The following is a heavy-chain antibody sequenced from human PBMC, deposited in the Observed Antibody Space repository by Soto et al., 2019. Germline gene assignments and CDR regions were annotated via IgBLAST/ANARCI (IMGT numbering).Heavy chain of an antibody. CDR3: ARDVPDTSLFFYYYVMDV. Sequence: QVHLVQSGAEVRKPGASVKVSCKASGYSFTSYGISWVRQAPGQGLEWMGWISTDNGNTNYAHNLQGRVAMTIDPATRTAYMALWSLGSDDTAVYYCARDVPDTSLFFYYYVMDVWCQGTTVTVSS. J-gene: IGHJ6*02. CDR2: ISTDNGNT. CDR1: GYSFTSYG. V-gene: IGHV1-18*01. D-gene: IGHD2-21*01.